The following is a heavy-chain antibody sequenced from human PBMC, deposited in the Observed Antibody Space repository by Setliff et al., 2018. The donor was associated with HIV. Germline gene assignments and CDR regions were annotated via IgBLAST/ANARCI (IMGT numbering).Heavy chain of an antibody. CDR3: ARLRLTMIMGVDYFDH. Sequence: PSETLSLTCTVSGGSISSFYWSWIRQPPGKGPEWIGYINSSGRTNYNPSLKGRVTISLDTSKNQFSLRLTSVTAADTAVYYCARLRLTMIMGVDYFDHWGQGTLVTVSS. V-gene: IGHV4-4*09. J-gene: IGHJ4*02. CDR1: GGSISSFY. D-gene: IGHD3-22*01. CDR2: INSSGRT.